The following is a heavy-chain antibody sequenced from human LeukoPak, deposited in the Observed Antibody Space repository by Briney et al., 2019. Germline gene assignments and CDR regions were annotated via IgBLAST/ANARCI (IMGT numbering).Heavy chain of an antibody. CDR3: ARESITIFGVVSPGQIDY. CDR2: ISYDGSNK. J-gene: IGHJ4*02. Sequence: GESLRLSCAASGFTFSSYAMHWVRQAPGKGLEWVAFISYDGSNKYYADSVKGRFTISRDNSKNTLYLQMNSLRAEDTAVYYCARESITIFGVVSPGQIDYWGQGTLVTVSS. D-gene: IGHD3-3*01. CDR1: GFTFSSYA. V-gene: IGHV3-30*01.